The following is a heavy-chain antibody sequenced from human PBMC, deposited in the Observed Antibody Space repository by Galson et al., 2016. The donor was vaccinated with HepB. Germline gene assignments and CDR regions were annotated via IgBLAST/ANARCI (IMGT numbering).Heavy chain of an antibody. CDR3: ARPTASGTYYNPFDY. J-gene: IGHJ4*02. V-gene: IGHV1-2*02. Sequence: SVKVSCKASGFTFTDYYIHWVRQAPGQGLEWMGWINPISGGRNYAQKFQGRITMTSDTSITTAYMDLTSMRSDDTAVYYCARPTASGTYYNPFDYWGQGTLVTVPS. D-gene: IGHD3-10*01. CDR1: GFTFTDYY. CDR2: INPISGGR.